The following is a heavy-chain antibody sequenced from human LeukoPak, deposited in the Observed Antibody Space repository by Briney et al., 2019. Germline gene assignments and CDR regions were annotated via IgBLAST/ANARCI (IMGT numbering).Heavy chain of an antibody. Sequence: ASVKVSCKASGYTFTSYGISWVRQAPGQGLEWMGWINPNSGGTNYAQKFQGRVTMTRDTSISTAYMELSRLRSDDTAVYYCARDVGIVVVVAAHFDYWGQGTLVTVSS. CDR2: INPNSGGT. CDR3: ARDVGIVVVVAAHFDY. V-gene: IGHV1-2*02. CDR1: GYTFTSYG. D-gene: IGHD2-15*01. J-gene: IGHJ4*02.